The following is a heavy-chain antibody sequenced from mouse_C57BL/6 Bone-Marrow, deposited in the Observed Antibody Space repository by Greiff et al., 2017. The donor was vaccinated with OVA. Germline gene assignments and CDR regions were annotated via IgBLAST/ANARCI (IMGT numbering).Heavy chain of an antibody. D-gene: IGHD1-1*01. CDR2: ISSGSSTI. V-gene: IGHV5-17*01. CDR3: ARGYYYGSSIV. CDR1: GFTFSDYG. Sequence: EVKLMESGGGLVKPGGSLKLSCAASGFTFSDYGMHWVRQAPEKGLEWVAYISSGSSTIYYADTVKGRFTISRDNAKNTLFLQMTSLRSEDTAMYYCARGYYYGSSIVWGTGTTVTVSS. J-gene: IGHJ1*03.